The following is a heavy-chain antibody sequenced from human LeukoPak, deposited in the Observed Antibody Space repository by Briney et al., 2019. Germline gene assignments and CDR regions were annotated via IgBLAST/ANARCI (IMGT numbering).Heavy chain of an antibody. CDR2: ISGSGGST. J-gene: IGHJ6*03. CDR3: ARDPYSGGYGDYYYYYMDL. Sequence: TGGSLRLSCAASGFTFSNHGMSWVRQAPGKGLEWVSAISGSGGSTYYADSVKGRLTISRDNAKNSLYLQMNSLRAEDTAVYYCARDPYSGGYGDYYYYYMDLWGQGTTVTISS. D-gene: IGHD1-26*01. CDR1: GFTFSNHG. V-gene: IGHV3-23*01.